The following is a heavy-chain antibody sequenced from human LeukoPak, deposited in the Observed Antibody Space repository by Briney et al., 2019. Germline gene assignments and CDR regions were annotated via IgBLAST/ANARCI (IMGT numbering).Heavy chain of an antibody. J-gene: IGHJ4*02. Sequence: GGSLRLSCAASGFTFSTYGMTWVRQAPGKGLEWVAFIRYDGSNKYYADSVKGRFTISRDNAKNSLYLQMNSLRAEDTAVYYCARDYGGSSPFDYWGQGTLVIVSS. CDR1: GFTFSTYG. CDR2: IRYDGSNK. CDR3: ARDYGGSSPFDY. D-gene: IGHD4-23*01. V-gene: IGHV3-33*08.